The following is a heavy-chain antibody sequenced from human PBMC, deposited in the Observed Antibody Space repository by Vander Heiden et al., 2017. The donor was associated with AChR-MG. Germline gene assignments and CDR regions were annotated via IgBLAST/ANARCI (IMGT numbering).Heavy chain of an antibody. CDR3: AIDAGHYGLGY. Sequence: QVQLQESGPGLVKPSETLSLTCTASGGSVSSYYWNWIRQPPGKGLEWIGYFYFSGSTNYNPSLKSRVTISVDTSKNQFSLKLSSVTAADTAVYYCAIDAGHYGLGYWGQGTLVTVSS. D-gene: IGHD4-17*01. J-gene: IGHJ4*02. V-gene: IGHV4-59*02. CDR2: FYFSGST. CDR1: GGSVSSYY.